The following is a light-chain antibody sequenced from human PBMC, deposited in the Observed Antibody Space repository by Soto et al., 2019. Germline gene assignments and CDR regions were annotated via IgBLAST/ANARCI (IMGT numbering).Light chain of an antibody. V-gene: IGKV3-20*01. Sequence: EIVLTQSPGTLSLSPGERATLSCRASQSVSSSYLAWYQQKPGQAPRLLIYGASSRATGIPDRLSGSGSGTDLTLTISRLESEEFAVYYCQQYGSSPPWTFGQGTKVEI. CDR1: QSVSSSY. CDR2: GAS. J-gene: IGKJ1*01. CDR3: QQYGSSPPWT.